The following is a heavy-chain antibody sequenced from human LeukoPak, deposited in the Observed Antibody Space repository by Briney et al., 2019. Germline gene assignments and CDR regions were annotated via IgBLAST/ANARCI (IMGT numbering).Heavy chain of an antibody. CDR2: IVPIFGAT. D-gene: IGHD6-19*01. CDR3: AKGHGSGWYAEQYYFYSMDL. V-gene: IGHV1-69*13. Sequence: SVKVSCKASGDIFRTFAITWVRQAPGQGLELMGGIVPIFGATKYAQKFQGRLTISADESTSTAYMELSSLRSEDTAVYFCAKGHGSGWYAEQYYFYSMDLWGKGTTVTVSS. J-gene: IGHJ6*04. CDR1: GDIFRTFA.